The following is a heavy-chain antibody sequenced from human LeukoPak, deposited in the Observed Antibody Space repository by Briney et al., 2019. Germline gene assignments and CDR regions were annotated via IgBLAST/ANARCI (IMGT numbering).Heavy chain of an antibody. CDR3: ASIAVAGRGY. V-gene: IGHV4-34*01. D-gene: IGHD6-19*01. J-gene: IGHJ4*02. CDR2: INHSGST. Sequence: KPSETLSLTCAVYGGSFSGYYWSWIRQPPGKGLEWIGEINHSGSTNYNPSLKSRVTISVDTSKNQFSLKLSSVTAADTAVYYCASIAVAGRGYWGQGTLVTASS. CDR1: GGSFSGYY.